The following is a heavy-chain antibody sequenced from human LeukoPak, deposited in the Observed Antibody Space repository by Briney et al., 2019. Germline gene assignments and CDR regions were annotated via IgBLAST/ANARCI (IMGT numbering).Heavy chain of an antibody. V-gene: IGHV3-23*01. J-gene: IGHJ4*02. CDR3: AKDRAYYDSSGYLY. CDR1: GFTFSSQG. CDR2: ISGSGGST. Sequence: GGSLRLSCAASGFTFSSQGMSWVRQAPGKGLEWVSAISGSGGSTYYADSVKGRFTISRDNSKSTLYLQMSSLRAEDTAVYYCAKDRAYYDSSGYLYWGQGTLVTVSS. D-gene: IGHD3-22*01.